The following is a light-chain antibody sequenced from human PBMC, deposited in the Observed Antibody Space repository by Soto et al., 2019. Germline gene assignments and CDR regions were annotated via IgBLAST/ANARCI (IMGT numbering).Light chain of an antibody. Sequence: DIQMTQSPSTLSASVGDTVTITCRASQSFSNWLAWYQQKPGKAPNFLIYKASTLESGVPSRLSGSGSGTEFTLTISSLQPDDFATYYCQQYNSYSWTFGQGTKVEIK. J-gene: IGKJ1*01. CDR2: KAS. V-gene: IGKV1-5*03. CDR3: QQYNSYSWT. CDR1: QSFSNW.